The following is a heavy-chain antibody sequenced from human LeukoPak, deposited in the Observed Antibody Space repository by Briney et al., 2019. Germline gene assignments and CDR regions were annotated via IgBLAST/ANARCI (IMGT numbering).Heavy chain of an antibody. J-gene: IGHJ4*02. CDR2: INPNSGGT. V-gene: IGHV1-2*02. CDR1: GYTFTGYY. CDR3: AREPDCSSTSCYLAN. D-gene: IGHD2-2*01. Sequence: ASVKVSCKASGYTFTGYYMHWVRQAPGQGLEWMGWINPNSGGTNYAQKFQGRVTMTRDTSISTAYTELSRLRSDDTAVYYCAREPDCSSTSCYLANWGQGTLVTVSS.